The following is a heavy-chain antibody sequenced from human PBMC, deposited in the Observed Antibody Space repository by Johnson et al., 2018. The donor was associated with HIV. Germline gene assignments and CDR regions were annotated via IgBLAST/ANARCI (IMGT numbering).Heavy chain of an antibody. CDR1: GFTFSSYW. CDR2: IKPDGSEK. J-gene: IGHJ3*02. Sequence: VQLVESGGGLVQPGGSLRLSCAASGFTFSSYWMSWVRQAPGKGLEWVANIKPDGSEKYYVDSVKGRFTISRDNAKNSLYLQMNSLRAEDTAVYYCARESDSSGYYADAFDIWGQGTMVTVSS. D-gene: IGHD3-22*01. V-gene: IGHV3-7*03. CDR3: ARESDSSGYYADAFDI.